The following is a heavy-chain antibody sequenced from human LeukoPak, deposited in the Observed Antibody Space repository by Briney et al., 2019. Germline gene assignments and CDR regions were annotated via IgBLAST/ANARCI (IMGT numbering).Heavy chain of an antibody. J-gene: IGHJ4*02. CDR1: RFTFNRYE. D-gene: IGHD2-2*01. CDR2: ISTRGSPI. CDR3: ARKYCSSTSCLFDY. Sequence: PGVSLRLPRAFSRFTFNRYEMNWVRQAPAKGREGVSYISTRGSPIYYADTEKGRFTISRDNAKNSLYLQMNSLRAEDTAVYYCARKYCSSTSCLFDYRGQGNLGSVSS. V-gene: IGHV3-48*03.